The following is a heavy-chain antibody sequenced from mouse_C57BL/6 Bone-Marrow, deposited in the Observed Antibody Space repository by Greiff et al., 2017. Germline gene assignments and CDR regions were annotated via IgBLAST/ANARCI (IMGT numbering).Heavy chain of an antibody. CDR1: GYSFTGYY. V-gene: IGHV1-42*01. D-gene: IGHD5-1-1*01. CDR3: ARQYKDY. CDR2: INPSTGGT. J-gene: IGHJ2*01. Sequence: EVKLVESGPELVKPGASVKISCKASGYSFTGYYMNWVKQSPEKSLEWIGEINPSTGGTTYNQKFKAKATLTVDKSSSTAYMQLKSLTSEDSAVYYCARQYKDYWGQGTTLTVSS.